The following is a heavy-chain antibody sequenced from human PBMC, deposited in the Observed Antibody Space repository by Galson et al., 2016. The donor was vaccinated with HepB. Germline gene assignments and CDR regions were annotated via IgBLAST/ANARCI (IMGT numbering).Heavy chain of an antibody. CDR1: GDSISRTSYS. J-gene: IGHJ4*02. CDR2: LYHSGTT. V-gene: IGHV4-39*01. D-gene: IGHD2-2*01. Sequence: SETLSLTCSVSGDSISRTSYSWGWLRQTPGKGLEWIGSLYHSGTTYYNPSLKSGVTISADKSKNQFYLKVTSVTVADTGVYYCSRLSSSWVAFDSWGQGAVVIVSS. CDR3: SRLSSSWVAFDS.